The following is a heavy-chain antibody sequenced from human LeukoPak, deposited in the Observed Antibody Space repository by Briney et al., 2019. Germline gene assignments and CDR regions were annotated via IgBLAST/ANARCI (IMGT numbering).Heavy chain of an antibody. J-gene: IGHJ4*02. D-gene: IGHD3-22*01. CDR1: GFTFSDYY. Sequence: GGSLRLSCAASGFTFSDYYMSWIRQAPGKGLEWVSYISSSGSTIYYADSVKGRFTISRDNAKNSLYLQMNSLRAEDTAVYYCAKGNGGYYYHTTDYRDGYFDYWGQGALVTVSS. CDR2: ISSSGSTI. V-gene: IGHV3-11*01. CDR3: AKGNGGYYYHTTDYRDGYFDY.